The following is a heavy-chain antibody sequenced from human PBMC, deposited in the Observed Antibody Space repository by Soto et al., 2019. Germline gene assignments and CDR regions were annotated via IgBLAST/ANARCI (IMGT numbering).Heavy chain of an antibody. D-gene: IGHD3-9*01. CDR3: ARDGYYDIYPGYGMDV. CDR1: GFTFGIYS. V-gene: IGHV3-21*05. CDR2: ISSSSSYI. Sequence: PGGSLRLSCAASGFTFGIYSMNWVRQAPGKGLEWFSYISSSSSYINYADSVKGRFTISRDNAKYSLYLQMNSLRAEDTAVYYCARDGYYDIYPGYGMDVWGQGTTVTVSS. J-gene: IGHJ6*02.